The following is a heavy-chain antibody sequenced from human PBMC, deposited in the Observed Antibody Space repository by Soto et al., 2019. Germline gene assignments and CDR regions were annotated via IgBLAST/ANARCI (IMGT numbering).Heavy chain of an antibody. J-gene: IGHJ4*02. CDR1: GRSFSGYY. D-gene: IGHD3-10*01. V-gene: IGHV4-34*01. Sequence: QAQLQPSGAGLLKPSETLSLTCAVYGRSFSGYYWSWIRQPPGKGLELTGKINQSGSTNYNPVLNSRLTISGDTTKTKSSPKLSSGTVADTAVYNSATRTMVGGVRAKVGGYYLGQGTQVTVSS. CDR3: ATRTMVGGVRAKVGGYY. CDR2: INQSGST.